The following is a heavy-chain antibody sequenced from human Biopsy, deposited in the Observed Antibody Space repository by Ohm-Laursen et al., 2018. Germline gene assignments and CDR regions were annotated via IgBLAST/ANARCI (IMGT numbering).Heavy chain of an antibody. CDR1: GKTFSDYY. CDR2: INQSGRT. V-gene: IGHV4-34*08. D-gene: IGHD2-15*01. J-gene: IGHJ4*02. Sequence: SDTLSLTCKVYGKTFSDYYWSWIRQPPGKGLEWIGQINQSGRTNYNPSLKSRVNISADKSNNQFSLKLTSVTSAGTAVYFCGNEVHGRDYWGLGALVTVSS. CDR3: GNEVHGRDY.